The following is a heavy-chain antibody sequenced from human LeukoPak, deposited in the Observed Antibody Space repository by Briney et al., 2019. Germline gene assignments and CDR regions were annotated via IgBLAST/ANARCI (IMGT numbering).Heavy chain of an antibody. CDR2: INPSGGST. V-gene: IGHV1-46*01. Sequence: GASVKVSCKASGYTLTSYYMHWVRQAPGQGLEWMGIINPSGGSTSYAQKFQGRVTMTRDTSTSTVYMELSSLRSEDTAVYYCARDARYCSGGSCSYYYYYYMDVWGKGTTVTISS. D-gene: IGHD2-15*01. J-gene: IGHJ6*03. CDR3: ARDARYCSGGSCSYYYYYYMDV. CDR1: GYTLTSYY.